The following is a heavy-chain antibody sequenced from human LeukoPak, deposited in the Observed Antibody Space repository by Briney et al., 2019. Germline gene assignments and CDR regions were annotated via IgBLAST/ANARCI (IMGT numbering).Heavy chain of an antibody. CDR1: GFIFSSLA. Sequence: PGGSLRLSCAASGFIFSSLAMTWVRQAPGKGLEWVSTINAVDANTYYADSVKGRFTVSRDNSRNTLYLQMNSLRAEDTAVYYCAKQFLGANWGQGTLDIVSS. V-gene: IGHV3-23*01. CDR2: INAVDANT. CDR3: AKQFLGAN. J-gene: IGHJ4*02. D-gene: IGHD4/OR15-4a*01.